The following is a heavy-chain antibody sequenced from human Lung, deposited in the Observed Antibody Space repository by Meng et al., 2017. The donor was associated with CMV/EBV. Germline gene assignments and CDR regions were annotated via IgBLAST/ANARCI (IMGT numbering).Heavy chain of an antibody. CDR1: GFTFSSFW. D-gene: IGHD3-16*01. CDR2: IKQDESEI. V-gene: IGHV3-7*01. Sequence: SXAASGFTFSSFWMDWVRQAPGKGLEWVGNIKQDESEIQYVGSVKGRFTITRDNAKNSLYLQMNSLRAEDTAVYYCARSMLGVNRYYYGMDVWGEGTXVTVSS. J-gene: IGHJ6*04. CDR3: ARSMLGVNRYYYGMDV.